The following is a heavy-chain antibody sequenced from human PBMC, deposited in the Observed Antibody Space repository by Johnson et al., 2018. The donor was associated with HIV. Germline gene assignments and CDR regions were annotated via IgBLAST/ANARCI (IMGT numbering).Heavy chain of an antibody. D-gene: IGHD3-10*01. CDR2: IGTAGDP. CDR3: ARRMVQGVIITSGAFDI. Sequence: VQLVESGGGLVQPGGSLRLSCAASGFTFSSYDMHWVRQATGKGLEWVSAIGTAGDPYYPGSVKGRFPISRENAKNSLYLQMNSLRAEDTAVYYCARRMVQGVIITSGAFDIWGQGTMVTVSS. V-gene: IGHV3-13*05. J-gene: IGHJ3*02. CDR1: GFTFSSYD.